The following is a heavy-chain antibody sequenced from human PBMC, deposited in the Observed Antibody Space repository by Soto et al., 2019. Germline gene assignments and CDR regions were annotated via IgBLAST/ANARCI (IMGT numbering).Heavy chain of an antibody. D-gene: IGHD1-26*01. CDR1: GGTFSSYA. Sequence: QVQLVQSGAEVKKPGSSVKVSCKASGGTFSSYAISWVRQAPGQGLEWMGGIIPIFGTANYAQKSQGRVTVTADESTSTAYMELSSLRAEDTAVYYGARVGGSDFPESVFDYWGQGTLVTVSS. V-gene: IGHV1-69*12. J-gene: IGHJ4*02. CDR3: ARVGGSDFPESVFDY. CDR2: IIPIFGTA.